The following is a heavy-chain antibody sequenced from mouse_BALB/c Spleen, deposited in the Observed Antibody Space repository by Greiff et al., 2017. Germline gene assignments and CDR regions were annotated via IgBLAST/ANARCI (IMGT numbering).Heavy chain of an antibody. CDR2: IYPGDGDT. J-gene: IGHJ2*01. Sequence: VQLHQSGAELARPGASVKLSCKASGYTFTSYWMQWVKQRPGQGLEWIGAIYPGDGDTRYTQKFKGKATLTADKSSSTAYMQLSSLASEDSAVYYCARYPHYYGSSYRDYWGQGTTLTVSS. D-gene: IGHD1-1*01. CDR1: GYTFTSYW. V-gene: IGHV1-87*01. CDR3: ARYPHYYGSSYRDY.